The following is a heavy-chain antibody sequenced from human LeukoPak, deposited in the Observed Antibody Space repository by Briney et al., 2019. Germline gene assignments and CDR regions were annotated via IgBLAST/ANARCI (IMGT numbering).Heavy chain of an antibody. D-gene: IGHD6-19*01. J-gene: IGHJ4*02. Sequence: GGSLRLSCAASGFTFSSYWMHWVRQAPGKGLVWVSRISDGGSTTTYADSVKGRFTISRDKSKNTLYLQMNSLRAEDTAVHYCAKDAGYSSGWYGIDYWGQGTLVTVSS. V-gene: IGHV3-74*01. CDR2: ISDGGSTT. CDR1: GFTFSSYW. CDR3: AKDAGYSSGWYGIDY.